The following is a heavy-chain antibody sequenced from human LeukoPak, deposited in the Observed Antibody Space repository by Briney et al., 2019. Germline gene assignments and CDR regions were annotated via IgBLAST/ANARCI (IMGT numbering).Heavy chain of an antibody. CDR1: GFTFTNHW. V-gene: IGHV3-74*01. J-gene: IGHJ4*02. CDR2: IRPDGRET. Sequence: GGSLRLSCAASGFTFTNHWMHWVRQAPGKGLVWVARIRPDGRETNHADSVKGRFTISRDNAKNTLYLHMNSLGAQDTAVYYCGRDAVLGSGSFDYWGQGVLVTDSS. CDR3: GRDAVLGSGSFDY. D-gene: IGHD3-10*01.